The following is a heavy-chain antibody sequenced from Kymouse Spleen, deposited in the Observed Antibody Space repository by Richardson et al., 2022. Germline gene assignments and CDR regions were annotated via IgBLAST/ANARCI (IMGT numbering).Heavy chain of an antibody. Sequence: QVQLVESGGGVVQPGRSLRLSCAASGFTFSSYGMHWVRQAPGKGLEWVAVISYDGSNKYYADSVKGRFTISRDNSKNTLYLQMNSLRAEDTAVYYCAKGSSWYPGMDVWGQGTTVTVSS. CDR1: GFTFSSYG. V-gene: IGHV3-30*18. CDR3: AKGSSWYPGMDV. CDR2: ISYDGSNK. D-gene: IGHD6-13*01. J-gene: IGHJ6*02.